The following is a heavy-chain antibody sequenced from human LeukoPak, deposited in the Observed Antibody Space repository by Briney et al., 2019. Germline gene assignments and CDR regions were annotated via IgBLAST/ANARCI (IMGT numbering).Heavy chain of an antibody. Sequence: GGSLRLPCAASGFTFSSYGMHWVRQAPGKGLEWVAVIWYDGSNKYYADSVKGRFTISRDNSKNTLYLQMNSLRAEDTAVYYCARGDNDKSVSFGYWGQGTLVTVSS. V-gene: IGHV3-33*01. J-gene: IGHJ4*02. CDR2: IWYDGSNK. D-gene: IGHD3/OR15-3a*01. CDR1: GFTFSSYG. CDR3: ARGDNDKSVSFGY.